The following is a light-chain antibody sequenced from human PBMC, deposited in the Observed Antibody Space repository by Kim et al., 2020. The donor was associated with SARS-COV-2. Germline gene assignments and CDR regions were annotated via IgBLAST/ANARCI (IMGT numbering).Light chain of an antibody. J-gene: IGKJ4*01. CDR1: QGISTH. CDR3: QEYYSAPLT. Sequence: DIQLTQSPSSLSASVGDTVTISCRASQGISTHLAWYQQEPGKVPKLLISAASALHSGVPSRFIGSGSRTDFTLTITSLRPEDVATYYCQEYYSAPLTFGGGTKVEI. CDR2: AAS. V-gene: IGKV1-27*01.